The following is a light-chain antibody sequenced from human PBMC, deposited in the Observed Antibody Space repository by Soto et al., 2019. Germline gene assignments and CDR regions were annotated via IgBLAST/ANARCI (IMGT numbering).Light chain of an antibody. V-gene: IGLV2-14*01. CDR2: DVS. J-gene: IGLJ1*01. Sequence: QSALTQPASVSGSPGQSITISCTGTRSDVGNYIYVSWYQQHPAKAPRLIIFDVSHRPSGVSPRFSASKSGNTASLTISGLQPEDESDYYCSSFTTLSTYVFGTGTKLTVL. CDR1: RSDVGNYIY. CDR3: SSFTTLSTYV.